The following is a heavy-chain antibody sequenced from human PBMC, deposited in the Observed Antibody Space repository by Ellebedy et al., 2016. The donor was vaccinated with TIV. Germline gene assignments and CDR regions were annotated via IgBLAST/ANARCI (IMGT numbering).Heavy chain of an antibody. J-gene: IGHJ4*02. CDR3: AGESFRYFDWDY. CDR1: GFTVSGYW. CDR2: FNTDGSST. Sequence: PGGSLRLSCAASGFTVSGYWTHWVRQAPGKGLEWLSRFNTDGSSTSYADLVEGRFTISRDNAKNTVYLQIDRLRAEDTAVYYCAGESFRYFDWDYWGQGTPVTVSS. D-gene: IGHD3-9*01. V-gene: IGHV3-74*01.